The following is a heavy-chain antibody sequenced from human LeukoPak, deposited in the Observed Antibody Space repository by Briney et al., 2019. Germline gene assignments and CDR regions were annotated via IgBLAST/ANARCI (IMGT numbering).Heavy chain of an antibody. J-gene: IGHJ6*02. CDR1: GFTFSSYG. CDR2: ISYDGSNK. V-gene: IGHV3-30*18. D-gene: IGHD3-22*01. CDR3: AKDRSSYYYDSSGPYGMDV. Sequence: GGSLRLSCAASGFTFSSYGMHWVRQAPGKGLEWVAVISYDGSNKYYADSVKGRFTISRDNSKNTLYLQMNSLRAEDMAVYYCAKDRSSYYYDSSGPYGMDVWGQGTTVTVSS.